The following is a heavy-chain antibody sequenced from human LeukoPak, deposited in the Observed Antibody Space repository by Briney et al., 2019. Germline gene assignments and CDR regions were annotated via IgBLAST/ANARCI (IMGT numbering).Heavy chain of an antibody. CDR1: GGSISSSSYY. J-gene: IGHJ6*03. V-gene: IGHV4-61*05. Sequence: SETLSLTCTVSGGSISSSSYYWGWIRQPPGKGLEWIGYIYYSGSTNYNPSLKSRVTISVDTSKNQFSLRLSSVTAADTAVYYCARAQEWFYYYMDVWGKGTTVTVSS. CDR3: ARAQEWFYYYMDV. D-gene: IGHD3-3*01. CDR2: IYYSGST.